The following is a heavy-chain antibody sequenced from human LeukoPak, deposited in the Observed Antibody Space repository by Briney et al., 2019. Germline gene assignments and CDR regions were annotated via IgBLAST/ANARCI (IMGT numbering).Heavy chain of an antibody. CDR2: IYYSGST. Sequence: SQTLSLTCTVSGGSISSGDYYWSWIRQPPGKGLEWIGYIYYSGSTYYNPSLKSRVTISVDTSKNQFSLKLSSVTAADTAVYYCARGGPMVPEYYDILTAWGQGTLVTVSS. CDR1: GGSISSGDYY. CDR3: ARGGPMVPEYYDILTA. D-gene: IGHD3-9*01. V-gene: IGHV4-30-4*01. J-gene: IGHJ4*02.